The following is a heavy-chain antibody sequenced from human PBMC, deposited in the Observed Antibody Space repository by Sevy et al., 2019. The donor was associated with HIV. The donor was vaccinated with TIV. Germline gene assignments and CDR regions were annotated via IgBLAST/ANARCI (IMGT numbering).Heavy chain of an antibody. CDR3: ARDLASSDLFDY. V-gene: IGHV3-11*01. D-gene: IGHD6-19*01. CDR1: GFTFSDYY. CDR2: ISSSGSTI. J-gene: IGHJ4*02. Sequence: GGSLRLSCAASGFTFSDYYMSWIRQAPGKGLEWVSYISSSGSTIYYADSVKGRFTISRDNAKNSLYLQMNSLRAEDMAVYYCARDLASSDLFDYWGQGTLVTVPS.